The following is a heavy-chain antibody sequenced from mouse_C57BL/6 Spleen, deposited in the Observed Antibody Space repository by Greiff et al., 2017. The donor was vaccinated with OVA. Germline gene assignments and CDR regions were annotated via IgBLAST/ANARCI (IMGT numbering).Heavy chain of an antibody. CDR3: AKPGRYDYEDWFAY. CDR2: IWGDGST. V-gene: IGHV2-3*01. Sequence: VQRVESGPGLVAPSQSLSITCTVSGFSLTSYGVSWVRQPPGKGLEWLGVIWGDGSTNYHSALISRLGISKENSTSHVFLKLNSRQTDDAATFYCAKPGRYDYEDWFAYWGQGTLVTVSA. D-gene: IGHD2-4*01. J-gene: IGHJ3*01. CDR1: GFSLTSYG.